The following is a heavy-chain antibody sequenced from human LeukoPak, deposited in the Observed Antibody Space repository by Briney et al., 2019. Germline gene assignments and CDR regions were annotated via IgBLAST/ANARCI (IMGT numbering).Heavy chain of an antibody. CDR1: GGTFSSYA. V-gene: IGHV1-69*05. Sequence: GASVKVSCKASGGTFSSYAISWVRQAPGQGLEWMGRIIPIFGTANYAQKFQGRVTITTDESTSTAYMELSGLRSEDTAVYYCASANGYSGYDPLPYFDYWGQGTLVTVSS. CDR2: IIPIFGTA. D-gene: IGHD5-12*01. J-gene: IGHJ4*02. CDR3: ASANGYSGYDPLPYFDY.